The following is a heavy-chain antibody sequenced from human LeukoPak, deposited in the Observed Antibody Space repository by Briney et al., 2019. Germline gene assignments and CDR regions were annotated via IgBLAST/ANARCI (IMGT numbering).Heavy chain of an antibody. D-gene: IGHD6-13*01. J-gene: IGHJ4*02. V-gene: IGHV1-18*01. CDR2: ISAYNGNT. CDR3: ARDDFGYRSSWYRFDY. CDR1: GYTFTSYG. Sequence: ASVKVSCKASGYTFTSYGISWVRQAPGQGLEWMGWISAYNGNTNYAQKLQGRVTMTTDTSTSTAYMELRSLRSDDTAVYYCARDDFGYRSSWYRFDYWGQGTLVTVSS.